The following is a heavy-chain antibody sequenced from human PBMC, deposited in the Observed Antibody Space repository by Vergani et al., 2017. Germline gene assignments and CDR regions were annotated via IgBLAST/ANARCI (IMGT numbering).Heavy chain of an antibody. J-gene: IGHJ4*02. CDR3: AKVPGSTKTYFDY. D-gene: IGHD2-2*01. CDR2: ISYDGSYK. CDR1: GFTFSTYD. Sequence: QVQLVESGGGVVQPGRSLRLSCAASGFTFSTYDMHWVRQAPGKGLEWLAVISYDGSYKYYADSVKDRFTISRDNSKNTLYLQMNSLRAEDTAVYYCAKVPGSTKTYFDYWGQGTLVTVSS. V-gene: IGHV3-30*18.